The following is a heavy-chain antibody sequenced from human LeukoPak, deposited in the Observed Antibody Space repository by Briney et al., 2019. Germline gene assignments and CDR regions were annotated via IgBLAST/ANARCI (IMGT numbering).Heavy chain of an antibody. CDR3: AKESREGGYYYYYMDV. V-gene: IGHV3-33*06. J-gene: IGHJ6*03. CDR1: GFTFSSYG. D-gene: IGHD5-24*01. Sequence: PGGSLRLSCAASGFTFSSYGMHWVRQAPGKGLEWVAVIWYDGSNKYYADSVEGRFTISRDNSKNTLYLQMNSLRAEDTAVYYCAKESREGGYYYYYMDVWGKGTTVTVSS. CDR2: IWYDGSNK.